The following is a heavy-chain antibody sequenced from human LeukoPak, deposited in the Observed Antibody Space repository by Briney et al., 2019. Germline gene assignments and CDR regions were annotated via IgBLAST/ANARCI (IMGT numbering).Heavy chain of an antibody. CDR1: GFTFSSHL. V-gene: IGHV3-74*01. CDR3: ARDNGPFYGDYGGFRFDP. Sequence: GGSLRLSCAASGFTFSSHLMHWVRQAPGKGLVWVSRISSDGTYTNYADSVRGRFTISRDNAKNTLYLQMNSLRAEDTAVYYCARDNGPFYGDYGGFRFDPWGQGTLVTVSS. D-gene: IGHD4-17*01. CDR2: ISSDGTYT. J-gene: IGHJ5*02.